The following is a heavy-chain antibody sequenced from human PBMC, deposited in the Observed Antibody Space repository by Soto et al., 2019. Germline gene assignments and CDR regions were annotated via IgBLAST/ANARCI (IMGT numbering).Heavy chain of an antibody. CDR1: GFTFSDYY. Sequence: GGSLRLSCAASGFTFSDYYMSWIRQASGKGLEWVAYISSSDNIIYYADSVKGRFTISRDNAKNSLYLQMNSLRAEDTAVYYCARDLGYYDSSGYFDYWGQGTLVTVSS. D-gene: IGHD3-22*01. V-gene: IGHV3-11*01. CDR3: ARDLGYYDSSGYFDY. CDR2: ISSSDNII. J-gene: IGHJ4*02.